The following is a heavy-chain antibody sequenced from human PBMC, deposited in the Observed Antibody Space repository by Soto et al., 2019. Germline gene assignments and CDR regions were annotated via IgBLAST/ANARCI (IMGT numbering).Heavy chain of an antibody. J-gene: IGHJ4*02. CDR3: ARGKDGYCSSTSCPNLFDY. V-gene: IGHV1-69*01. Sequence: QVQLVQSGAEVKKPGSSVKVSCKASGGTFSSYAISWVRQAPGQGLEWMGGIIPIFGTANYAQKFQGRVTITADESTSTADMELSSLRSEDTAVYYCARGKDGYCSSTSCPNLFDYWGQGTLVTVSS. CDR1: GGTFSSYA. CDR2: IIPIFGTA. D-gene: IGHD2-2*03.